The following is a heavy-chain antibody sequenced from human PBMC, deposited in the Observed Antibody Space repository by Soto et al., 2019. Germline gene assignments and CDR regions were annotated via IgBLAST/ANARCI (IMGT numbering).Heavy chain of an antibody. V-gene: IGHV4-31*03. CDR3: GRDAVTKRDFYYYGMDV. CDR1: GGSIKNSGYY. CDR2: ISYSGST. J-gene: IGHJ6*02. D-gene: IGHD4-4*01. Sequence: QVQLQESGPGLVKPSQTLSLTCTVSGGSIKNSGYYWSWIRQHPEKGLEWIGYISYSGSTDYAPSPKSRVTMSVDTSKNQFFLNLTSVTAADTAVYYCGRDAVTKRDFYYYGMDVWGRGTTVTVSS.